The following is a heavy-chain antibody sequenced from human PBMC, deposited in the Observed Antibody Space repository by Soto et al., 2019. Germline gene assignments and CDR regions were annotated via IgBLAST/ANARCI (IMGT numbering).Heavy chain of an antibody. CDR3: ARGRYSSSWQPPIRAFDY. V-gene: IGHV4-34*01. CDR1: GGSFSGYY. CDR2: INHSGST. J-gene: IGHJ4*02. D-gene: IGHD6-13*01. Sequence: ASETLSLTCAVYGGSFSGYYWSWIRQPPGKGLEWIGEINHSGSTNYNPSLKSRVTISVDTSKNQFSLKLSSVTAADTAVYYFARGRYSSSWQPPIRAFDYWGQGTLVTVSS.